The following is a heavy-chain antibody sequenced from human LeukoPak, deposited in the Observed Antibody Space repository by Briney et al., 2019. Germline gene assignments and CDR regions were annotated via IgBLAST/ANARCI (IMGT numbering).Heavy chain of an antibody. CDR1: GFTFSIYA. CDR2: ITSSGDGT. J-gene: IGHJ4*02. Sequence: GGSLRLSCAASGFTFSIYAMSWVRPAPGKGLQWVSSITSSGDGTYYADSVKGRFTISRDNSENMLYLQMNSLRVEDTAVYFCAKDRPNYYGSNGHYYRRDGDYWGQGTLVTVSS. V-gene: IGHV3-23*01. D-gene: IGHD3-22*01. CDR3: AKDRPNYYGSNGHYYRRDGDY.